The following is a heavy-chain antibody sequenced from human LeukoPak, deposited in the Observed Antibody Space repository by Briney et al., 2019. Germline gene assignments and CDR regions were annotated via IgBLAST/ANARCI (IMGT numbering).Heavy chain of an antibody. J-gene: IGHJ4*02. CDR1: GFTFSSYG. CDR2: IGYDGSNK. D-gene: IGHD6-19*01. Sequence: PGGSLRLSCAASGFTFSSYGMHWVRQAPGKGLEWVAFIGYDGSNKYYEDSVKGRFTISRDNSKNTLYLQMNSLRAEDTAVYYCAKVLRTVADWGQGTLVTVSS. V-gene: IGHV3-30*02. CDR3: AKVLRTVAD.